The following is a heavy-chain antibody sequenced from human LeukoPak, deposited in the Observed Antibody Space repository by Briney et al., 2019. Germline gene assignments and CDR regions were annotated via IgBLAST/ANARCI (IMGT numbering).Heavy chain of an antibody. CDR2: IIPIFGTA. Sequence: ASVKVSCKASGGTFSSYAISWVRQAPGQGLEWMGGIIPIFGTANYAQKFQGRVTITADESTSTAYMELSSLRSEDTAVYYCARVDPAGNYYDSSGYFDYWGQGTLVTVSS. CDR1: GGTFSSYA. J-gene: IGHJ4*02. V-gene: IGHV1-69*13. D-gene: IGHD3-22*01. CDR3: ARVDPAGNYYDSSGYFDY.